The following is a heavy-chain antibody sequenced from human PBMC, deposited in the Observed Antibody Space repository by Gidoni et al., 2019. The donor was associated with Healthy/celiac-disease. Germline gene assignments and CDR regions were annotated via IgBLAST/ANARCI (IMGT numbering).Heavy chain of an antibody. CDR2: IKSKTDGGTT. V-gene: IGHV3-15*01. J-gene: IGHJ5*02. CDR3: TTEGYYYGSVLSGVLDP. CDR1: GFTFSNAW. Sequence: EVQLVESGGGLVKPGGSLRLSCAASGFTFSNAWMSWVRQAPGKGLGWVGRIKSKTDGGTTDYAEPVKGRFTISRDDSKNTLYLQMNSLKTEDTAVYYCTTEGYYYGSVLSGVLDPWGQGTLVTVSS. D-gene: IGHD3-10*01.